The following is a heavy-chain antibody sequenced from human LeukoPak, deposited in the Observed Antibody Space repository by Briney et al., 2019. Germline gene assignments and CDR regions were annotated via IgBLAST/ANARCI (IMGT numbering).Heavy chain of an antibody. CDR1: GFTFSSYA. J-gene: IGHJ4*02. V-gene: IGHV3-23*01. CDR3: AKDLSDSSVGATLFDY. Sequence: GGSLRLSCAASGFTFSSYAMSWVRQAPGKGLEWVSAISGSGGSTYYADSVKGRFTISRDNSKNTLYLQMNSLRAEDTAVYYCAKDLSDSSVGATLFDYWGQGTLVTVSS. D-gene: IGHD1-26*01. CDR2: ISGSGGST.